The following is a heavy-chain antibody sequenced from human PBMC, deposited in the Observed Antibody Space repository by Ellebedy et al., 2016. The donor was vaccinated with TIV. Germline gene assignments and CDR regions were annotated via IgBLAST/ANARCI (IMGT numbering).Heavy chain of an antibody. Sequence: GGSLRLSXEGSGISFSPYTMNWVRQAPGKGLEWVSSISSNTNYKAYAASVKGRFSISRDHAKNTLFLQMDSLRDEDTALYFCARKYCTSASCSDDWYFDLWGRGTLVTVSS. CDR1: GISFSPYT. CDR3: ARKYCTSASCSDDWYFDL. V-gene: IGHV3-21*01. J-gene: IGHJ2*01. CDR2: ISSNTNYK. D-gene: IGHD2-2*01.